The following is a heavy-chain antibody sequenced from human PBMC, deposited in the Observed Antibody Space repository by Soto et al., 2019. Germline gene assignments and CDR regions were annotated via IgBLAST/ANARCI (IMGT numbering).Heavy chain of an antibody. Sequence: QEQLVQSGAEVKKPGSSVKVSCKASGVTFNNSAFSWVRQAPGQGLEWMGGFLPLFGTTNHAQKFQGRLSITADESTSTAYMHLSSLRSEDTAVYYCASTKYDSSAYYYWYLGLWGRGTLVTVSS. V-gene: IGHV1-69*01. D-gene: IGHD3-22*01. CDR2: FLPLFGTT. J-gene: IGHJ2*01. CDR1: GVTFNNSA. CDR3: ASTKYDSSAYYYWYLGL.